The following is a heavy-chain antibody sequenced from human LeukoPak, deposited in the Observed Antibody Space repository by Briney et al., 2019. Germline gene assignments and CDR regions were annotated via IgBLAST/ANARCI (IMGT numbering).Heavy chain of an antibody. CDR1: GFTFCNYW. J-gene: IGHJ5*01. Sequence: GGSVTLYCAASGFTFCNYWMLWLRPAPGKGLVWVFRVNTDESTTTQEDSVKGRFTTCRDNAKNTLYLQMNSLRAEDTAGYYCTRVQPYGGNCDNWFDPWGQGTLVTVSS. V-gene: IGHV3-74*03. CDR2: VNTDESTT. CDR3: TRVQPYGGNCDNWFDP. D-gene: IGHD4-23*01.